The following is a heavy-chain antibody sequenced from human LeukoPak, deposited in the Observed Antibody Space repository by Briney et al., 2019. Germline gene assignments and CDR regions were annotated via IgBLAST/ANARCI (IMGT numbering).Heavy chain of an antibody. CDR3: ASCRGSMVRGVIKRHYYYYMDV. CDR1: GGTFSSYA. V-gene: IGHV1-69*13. Sequence: SVKVSCKASGGTFSSYAISWVRQAPGQGLEWMGRIIPLFGTANYAQKFQGRVTITADESTSTAYMELSSLRSEDTAVYYCASCRGSMVRGVIKRHYYYYMDVWGKGTTVTISS. D-gene: IGHD3-10*01. CDR2: IIPLFGTA. J-gene: IGHJ6*03.